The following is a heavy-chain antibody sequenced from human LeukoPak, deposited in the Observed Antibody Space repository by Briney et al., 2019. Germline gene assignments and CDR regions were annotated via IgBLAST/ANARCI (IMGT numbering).Heavy chain of an antibody. CDR1: GGSFSGYY. Sequence: SETLSLTCAVYGGSFSGYYWSWIRQPPGKGLEWIGEINHSGSTNYNPSLKSRVTISVDTSMNQFSLKLSFVTTADTAVYYCARALGYCSGGSCTKGYNWFDPWGQGTLVTVPS. V-gene: IGHV4-34*01. CDR3: ARALGYCSGGSCTKGYNWFDP. J-gene: IGHJ5*02. D-gene: IGHD2-15*01. CDR2: INHSGST.